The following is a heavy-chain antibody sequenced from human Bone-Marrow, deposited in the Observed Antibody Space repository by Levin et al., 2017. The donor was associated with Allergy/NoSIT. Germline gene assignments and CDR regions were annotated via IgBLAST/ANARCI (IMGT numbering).Heavy chain of an antibody. V-gene: IGHV3-21*01. J-gene: IGHJ6*02. Sequence: GGSLRLSCAASGFTFSSYSMNWVRQAPGKGLEWVSSISSSSSYIYYADSVKGRFTISRDNAKNSLYLQMNSLRAEDTAVYYCAREIDYYGSGRNNYYYYYGMDVWGQGNTVTVSS. CDR2: ISSSSSYI. CDR1: GFTFSSYS. D-gene: IGHD3-10*01. CDR3: AREIDYYGSGRNNYYYYYGMDV.